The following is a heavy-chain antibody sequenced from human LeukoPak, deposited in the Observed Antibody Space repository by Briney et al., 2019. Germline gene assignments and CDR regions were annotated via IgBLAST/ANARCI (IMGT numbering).Heavy chain of an antibody. CDR1: GVSISGYW. Sequence: KTSETLSLTCAVSGVSISGYWWSWVRQPPGKGLEWIGEIFESGSTNYNPSLKSRATISGDKSESLFSLRLTSVSVADTAVYYCARHQMGANTFDYWGQGTLVTVSS. D-gene: IGHD1-26*01. CDR3: ARHQMGANTFDY. CDR2: IFESGST. J-gene: IGHJ4*02. V-gene: IGHV4-4*02.